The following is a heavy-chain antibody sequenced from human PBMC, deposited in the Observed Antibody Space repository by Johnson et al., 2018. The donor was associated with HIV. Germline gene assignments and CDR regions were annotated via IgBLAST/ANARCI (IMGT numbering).Heavy chain of an antibody. D-gene: IGHD2-21*02. Sequence: MQLVESGGGVVQPGRSLRLSCAASGFTFSSYAMSWVRQAPGKGLEWVSAISGSGGSTYYADSVKGRFTISRDNSKNTLYLQMNSLRAEDTAVYYCAAGDSHGGAFDIWGQGTMVTVSS. CDR2: ISGSGGST. CDR1: GFTFSSYA. CDR3: AAGDSHGGAFDI. J-gene: IGHJ3*02. V-gene: IGHV3-23*04.